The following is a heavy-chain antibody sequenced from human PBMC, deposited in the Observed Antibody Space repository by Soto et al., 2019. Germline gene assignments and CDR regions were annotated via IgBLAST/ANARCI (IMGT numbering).Heavy chain of an antibody. CDR3: ARTIAAAGKSVGNWFDP. J-gene: IGHJ5*02. CDR2: IYYSGST. CDR1: GGSISSYY. D-gene: IGHD6-13*01. V-gene: IGHV4-59*01. Sequence: SETLSLTCTVSGGSISSYYWSWIRQPPGKGLEWIGYIYYSGSTNYNPSLKSRVTISVDTSKNQFSLKLSSVAAADTAVYYCARTIAAAGKSVGNWFDPWGQGTLVTVSS.